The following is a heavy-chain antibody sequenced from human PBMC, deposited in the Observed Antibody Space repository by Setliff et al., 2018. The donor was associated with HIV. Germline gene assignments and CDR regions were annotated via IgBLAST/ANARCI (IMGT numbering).Heavy chain of an antibody. Sequence: PGGSLRLSCAASGFTFSNAWMSWVRQAPGKGLEWVGRIKSKTDGGTTDYAAPVKGRFTISRDDSKNTLYLQMNSLKTEDTAVYYCTAALQQQVVRWFDPWGQGTRVTVSS. D-gene: IGHD6-13*01. J-gene: IGHJ5*02. CDR3: TAALQQQVVRWFDP. CDR2: IKSKTDGGTT. CDR1: GFTFSNAW. V-gene: IGHV3-15*01.